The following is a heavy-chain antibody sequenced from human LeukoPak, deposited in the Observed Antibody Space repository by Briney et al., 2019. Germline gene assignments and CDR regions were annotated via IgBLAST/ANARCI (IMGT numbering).Heavy chain of an antibody. CDR1: GYTFTSYG. D-gene: IGHD3-3*01. V-gene: IGHV1-18*01. Sequence: ASVKVSCKASGYTFTSYGISWVRQAPGQGLEWMGWISAYNGNTNYAQKFQGRVTMTTDTSTSTAYMELRSLRSDDTAVYYCARDYPYYDFLDPWGQGTLVTVSS. J-gene: IGHJ5*02. CDR2: ISAYNGNT. CDR3: ARDYPYYDFLDP.